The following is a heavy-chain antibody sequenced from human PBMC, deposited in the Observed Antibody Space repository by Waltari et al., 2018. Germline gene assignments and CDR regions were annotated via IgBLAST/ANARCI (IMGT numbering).Heavy chain of an antibody. D-gene: IGHD6-13*01. V-gene: IGHV4-59*01. J-gene: IGHJ4*02. CDR1: GGSISSYY. Sequence: QVQLQESGPGLVKPSETLSLTCTVSGGSISSYYWSWIRQPPGKGLEWIGYIYYSGSTNYHPSLKSRVTISVDTSKNQFSLKLSSVTAADTAVYYCARVGEAAAGRYYFDYWGQGTLVTVSS. CDR3: ARVGEAAAGRYYFDY. CDR2: IYYSGST.